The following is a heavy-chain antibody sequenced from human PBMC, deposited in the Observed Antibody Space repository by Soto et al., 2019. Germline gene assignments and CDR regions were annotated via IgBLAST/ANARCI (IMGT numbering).Heavy chain of an antibody. V-gene: IGHV3-23*01. D-gene: IGHD6-19*01. CDR3: AKADGQQWLLPHLEN. Sequence: EVQLLESGGGLVRPGESLRLSCAASGFNFNKYAMSWVRQAPGEGLEWVSGISGCGGTASYADSVKGRFTIARDDAKNTLYLHMNSLRVEDTAEYYCAKADGQQWLLPHLENWGRGTLVTVS. CDR1: GFNFNKYA. CDR2: ISGCGGTA. J-gene: IGHJ4*02.